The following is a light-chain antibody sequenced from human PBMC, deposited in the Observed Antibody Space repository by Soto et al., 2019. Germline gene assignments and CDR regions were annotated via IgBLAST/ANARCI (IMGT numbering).Light chain of an antibody. CDR2: EVS. V-gene: IGLV2-14*01. Sequence: QSALTHPASVSGSPGQSITISCTGTSNDVGGYNYVSWYQHHPGKAPKLMIYEVSDRPSGVSNRFSGSKSGNTASLTISGLQAEDEADYYCSSYTGSNIRYVFGTGTKVTVL. J-gene: IGLJ1*01. CDR1: SNDVGGYNY. CDR3: SSYTGSNIRYV.